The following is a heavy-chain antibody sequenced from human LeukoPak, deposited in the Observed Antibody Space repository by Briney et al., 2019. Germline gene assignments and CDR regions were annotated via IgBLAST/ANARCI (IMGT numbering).Heavy chain of an antibody. D-gene: IGHD2-15*01. CDR1: GFTFSSYG. J-gene: IGHJ3*02. V-gene: IGHV3-30*02. Sequence: PGGSLRLSCAASGFTFSSYGMHWVRQAPGKGLEWVAFIRYDGSNKYYADSVKGRFTISRDNSKNTLYLQMNSLRAEDTAVYYCARDRGYCSGGSCYPGAFDIWGQGTMVTVSS. CDR2: IRYDGSNK. CDR3: ARDRGYCSGGSCYPGAFDI.